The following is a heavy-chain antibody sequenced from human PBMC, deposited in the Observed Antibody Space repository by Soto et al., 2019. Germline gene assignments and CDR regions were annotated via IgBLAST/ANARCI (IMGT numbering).Heavy chain of an antibody. V-gene: IGHV1-3*01. CDR1: GYTFTSYA. Sequence: GASVKVSCKASGYTFTSYAMHWVRQAPGQRLEWMRWINAGNGNTKYSQKFQGRVTITRDTSASTAYMELSSLRSEDTAVYYCARSIVVVPAAPNYGMDVWGQGTTVTVSS. CDR3: ARSIVVVPAAPNYGMDV. J-gene: IGHJ6*02. D-gene: IGHD2-2*01. CDR2: INAGNGNT.